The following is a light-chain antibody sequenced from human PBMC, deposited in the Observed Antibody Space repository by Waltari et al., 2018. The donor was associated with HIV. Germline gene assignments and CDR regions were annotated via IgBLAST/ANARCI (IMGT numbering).Light chain of an antibody. CDR3: AAWDDSLSGHWV. CDR1: SSNIGSNY. J-gene: IGLJ3*02. CDR2: RNN. Sequence: QSVLTQPPSASGTPGQRVTISCSGSSSNIGSNYVYWYQQLPGTTPKLLIYRNNQWPSGVPDRFAGSKSVTSASLAISWLRSEDEADYYCAAWDDSLSGHWVFGGGTKLTVL. V-gene: IGLV1-47*01.